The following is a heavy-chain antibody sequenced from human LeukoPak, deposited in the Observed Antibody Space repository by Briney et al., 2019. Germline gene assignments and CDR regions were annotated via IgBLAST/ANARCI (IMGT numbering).Heavy chain of an antibody. CDR3: ARDRLENINIGVVHNFVGGAFDI. CDR2: VNPSGGGT. V-gene: IGHV1-46*01. J-gene: IGHJ3*02. D-gene: IGHD2/OR15-2a*01. Sequence: ASVKVSCKTSGYTFTNYYMHWVRQAPGQGLEWLGLVNPSGGGTTYAQKFQGRVTMTRDMSTSTVYMELSSLRSEDTAVYFCARDRLENINIGVVHNFVGGAFDIWGQGTMVRVSS. CDR1: GYTFTNYY.